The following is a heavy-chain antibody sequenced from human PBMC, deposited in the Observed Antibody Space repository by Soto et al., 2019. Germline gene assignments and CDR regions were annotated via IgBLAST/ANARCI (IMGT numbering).Heavy chain of an antibody. V-gene: IGHV4-30-4*01. CDR1: GGSISSGDYY. Sequence: PLSLTCTVSGGSISSGDYYWSWIRQPPGKGLEWIGYIYYSGSTYYNPSLKSRVTISVDTSKNQFSLKLSSVTAADTAVYYCARGGGNWVYTYYYDSSGYYFDYWGQGTLVTVSS. D-gene: IGHD3-22*01. CDR3: ARGGGNWVYTYYYDSSGYYFDY. J-gene: IGHJ4*02. CDR2: IYYSGST.